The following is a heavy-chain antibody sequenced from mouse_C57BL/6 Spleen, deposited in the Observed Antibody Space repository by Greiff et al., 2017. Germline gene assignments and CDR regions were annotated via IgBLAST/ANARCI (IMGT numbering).Heavy chain of an antibody. D-gene: IGHD1-1*01. Sequence: EVQLQESGGGLVKPGGSLKLSCAASGFTFSDYGMHWVRQAPEKGLEWVAYISSGSSTIYYADTVKGRFTISRDNAKNTLFLQMTSLRSEDTAMYYCARGHYYYGSSLAYWGQGTLVTVSA. CDR1: GFTFSDYG. CDR2: ISSGSSTI. V-gene: IGHV5-17*01. J-gene: IGHJ3*01. CDR3: ARGHYYYGSSLAY.